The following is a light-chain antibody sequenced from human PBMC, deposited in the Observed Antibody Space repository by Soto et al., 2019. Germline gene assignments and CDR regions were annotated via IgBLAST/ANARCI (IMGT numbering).Light chain of an antibody. CDR2: GVT. Sequence: QSVLTQPASVSGSPGQSITISCTGTISDIGSYYYVSWYQHHPGKAPHLIIYGVTNRPSGVSSRFSGSKSGNTASLTISGLQAEDEADYYCSSFASSRTVLFGGGTKVTVL. J-gene: IGLJ3*02. CDR1: ISDIGSYYY. CDR3: SSFASSRTVL. V-gene: IGLV2-14*01.